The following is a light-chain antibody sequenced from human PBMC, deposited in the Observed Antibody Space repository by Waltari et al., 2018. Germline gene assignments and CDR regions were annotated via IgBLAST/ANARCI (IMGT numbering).Light chain of an antibody. V-gene: IGKV3-15*01. Sequence: EIVMTQSPATLSVFPGERATLSCRASQSIRTNFPWSQHKPGQAPRLLIHGASTRATGIPARFSGSGSGTEFTLTISSLQSEDFAVYFCQQYDNWLGTFGQGTKVEIK. CDR1: QSIRTN. J-gene: IGKJ1*01. CDR3: QQYDNWLGT. CDR2: GAS.